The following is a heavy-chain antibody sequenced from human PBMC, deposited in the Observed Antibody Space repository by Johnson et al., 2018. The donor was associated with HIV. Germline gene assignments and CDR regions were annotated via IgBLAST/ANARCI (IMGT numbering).Heavy chain of an antibody. CDR1: GINFGSYW. CDR2: ISSDGTTK. V-gene: IGHV3-30*03. CDR3: ARDPFWLKAFDI. D-gene: IGHD3-22*01. J-gene: IGHJ3*02. Sequence: QVQLVESGGGLVQPGGSLRLSCTASGINFGSYWMHWFRQAPGKGLEWVALISSDGTTKYYVDSVKGRFTISRDNAKNSLYLQMNSLRAEDTAVYYCARDPFWLKAFDIWGQGTMVTVSS.